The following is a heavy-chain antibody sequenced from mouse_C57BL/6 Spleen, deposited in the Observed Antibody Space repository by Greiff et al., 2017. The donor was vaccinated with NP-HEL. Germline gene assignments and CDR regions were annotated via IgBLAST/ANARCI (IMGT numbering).Heavy chain of an antibody. CDR2: IWSGGST. CDR3: ASIYDGYYGFAY. CDR1: GFSLTSYG. J-gene: IGHJ3*01. D-gene: IGHD2-3*01. V-gene: IGHV2-2*01. Sequence: QVQLQQSGPGLVQPSQSLSITCTVSGFSLTSYGVHWVRQSPGTGLEWLGVIWSGGSTDYNAAFISRLSISKDNSKSQVFFKMNSLQADDTAIYYCASIYDGYYGFAYWGQGTLVTVSA.